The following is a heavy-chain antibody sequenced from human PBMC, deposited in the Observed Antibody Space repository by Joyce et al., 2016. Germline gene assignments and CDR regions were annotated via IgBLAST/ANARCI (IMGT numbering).Heavy chain of an antibody. J-gene: IGHJ4*02. D-gene: IGHD4-17*01. CDR1: GGSLSSGGYY. CDR2: IYYSGNT. V-gene: IGHV4-31*03. Sequence: VQLQESGPGLVKPSQTLSLTCTVSGGSLSSGGYYWSWISQHPGKGLEWIGYIYYSGNTNYNPSLKSRITISVDTSKSQFSLKLGSVTAADTAMYYCARGRDYGDHSFDYWGQGTLVTVSS. CDR3: ARGRDYGDHSFDY.